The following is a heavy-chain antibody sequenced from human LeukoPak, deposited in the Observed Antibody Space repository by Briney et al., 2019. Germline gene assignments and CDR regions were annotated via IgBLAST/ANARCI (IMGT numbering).Heavy chain of an antibody. CDR3: AKGGPNDY. D-gene: IGHD3-16*01. CDR2: ISDSGRNL. J-gene: IGHJ4*02. CDR1: GFTFSACA. Sequence: PGGSLRLSCEASGFTFSACAMNWIRQAPGKGLEWVSSISDSGRNLYYADSVKGRFTISRDNSKNTVNLQMNSLRAEDTAIYYCAKGGPNDYWGQGTLVTVSS. V-gene: IGHV3-23*01.